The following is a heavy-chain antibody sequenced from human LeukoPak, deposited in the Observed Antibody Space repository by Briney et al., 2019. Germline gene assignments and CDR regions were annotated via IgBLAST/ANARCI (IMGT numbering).Heavy chain of an antibody. V-gene: IGHV1-69*05. CDR2: IIPIFGTA. CDR1: GGTFSSYA. D-gene: IGHD3-9*01. J-gene: IGHJ4*02. CDR3: ASSWGPNYDNLTGYYPDFDY. Sequence: ASVKVSCKASGGTFSSYAISWVRQAPGQGLEWMGRIIPIFGTANYAQKFQGRVTITTDESTSTAYMELSSLRSEDTAVYYCASSWGPNYDNLTGYYPDFDYWGQGTLVTVSS.